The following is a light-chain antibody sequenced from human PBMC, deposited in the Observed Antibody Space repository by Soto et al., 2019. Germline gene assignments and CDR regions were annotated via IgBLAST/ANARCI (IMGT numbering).Light chain of an antibody. Sequence: EIVLTQFPGALSLSPGERVTLSCMASQTVSNTYLAWYQQKSGQAPKFLIYGASNRATGIPDRFSGSGSGTDFTLTISRLEPEDFAVYYCQQYGALPHTFGGGTKVEIK. CDR1: QTVSNTY. CDR2: GAS. CDR3: QQYGALPHT. V-gene: IGKV3-20*01. J-gene: IGKJ4*01.